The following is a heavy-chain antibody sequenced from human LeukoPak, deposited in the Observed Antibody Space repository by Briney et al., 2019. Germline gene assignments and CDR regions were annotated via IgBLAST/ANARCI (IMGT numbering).Heavy chain of an antibody. CDR2: INHSGST. CDR1: GGSFSGYY. CDR3: ASVRRGFGESSKYYSYYYMDV. V-gene: IGHV4-34*01. D-gene: IGHD3-10*01. Sequence: SETLSLTCAVYGGSFSGYYWSWIRQPPGKGLEWIGEINHSGSTNYNPSLKSRVTISVDTSKNQFSLKLSAVTAADTAVYFCASVRRGFGESSKYYSYYYMDVWGNGTTVTISS. J-gene: IGHJ6*03.